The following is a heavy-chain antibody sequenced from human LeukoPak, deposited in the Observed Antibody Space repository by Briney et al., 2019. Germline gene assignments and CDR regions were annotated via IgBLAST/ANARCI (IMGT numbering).Heavy chain of an antibody. Sequence: GGSLRLSCAASGFTFDDYVMSWVRQVPGKGLGWVSDISWNSRSIGYADSVKGRFTISRDNAKNSLYLQMNSLRAEDTALYYCAKGSGFFDSWGQGALVTVSS. V-gene: IGHV3-9*01. D-gene: IGHD5-12*01. J-gene: IGHJ4*02. CDR1: GFTFDDYV. CDR2: ISWNSRSI. CDR3: AKGSGFFDS.